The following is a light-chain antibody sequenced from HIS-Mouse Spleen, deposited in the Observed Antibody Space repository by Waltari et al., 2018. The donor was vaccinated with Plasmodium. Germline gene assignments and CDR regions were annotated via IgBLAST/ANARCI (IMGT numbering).Light chain of an antibody. CDR2: RDS. J-gene: IGLJ2*01. CDR3: QSADSSGTYRV. CDR1: ALPTQY. V-gene: IGLV3-25*03. Sequence: SDELTQPPSVSVSPGQTARINCSGDALPTQYAYWYQQKPGQAHVRVIYRDSERPSGIPERFSGSSSGTTVTLTISGVQAEDEADYYCQSADSSGTYRVFGGGTKLTVL.